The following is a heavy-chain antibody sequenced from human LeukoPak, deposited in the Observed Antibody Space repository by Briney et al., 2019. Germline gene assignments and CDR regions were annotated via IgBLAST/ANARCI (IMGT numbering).Heavy chain of an antibody. Sequence: SVKVSCKASGGTFSSYAISWVRQAPGQGLEWMGGIIPIFGTANYAQKFQGRVTITADKSSTTVYMELSSLRSEDTAVYYCARGGFGELSFWFDPWGQGTLVTVSS. D-gene: IGHD3-10*01. CDR1: GGTFSSYA. CDR3: ARGGFGELSFWFDP. CDR2: IIPIFGTA. J-gene: IGHJ5*02. V-gene: IGHV1-69*06.